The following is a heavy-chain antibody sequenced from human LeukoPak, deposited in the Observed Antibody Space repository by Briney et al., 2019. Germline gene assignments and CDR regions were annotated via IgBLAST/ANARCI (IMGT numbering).Heavy chain of an antibody. D-gene: IGHD3-22*01. V-gene: IGHV1-69*05. CDR2: IIPIFGAA. CDR1: GGTFSSYA. Sequence: SVKVSCKASGGTFSSYAISWVRQAPGQGLEWMGGIIPIFGAANYAQKFQGRVTITTDESTSTAYMDLSSLRSEDTAVYYCARGYYYDSSGYFAYWGQGTLVTVSS. CDR3: ARGYYYDSSGYFAY. J-gene: IGHJ4*02.